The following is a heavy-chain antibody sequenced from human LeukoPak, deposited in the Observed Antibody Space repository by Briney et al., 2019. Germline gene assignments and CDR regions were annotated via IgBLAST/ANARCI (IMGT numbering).Heavy chain of an antibody. J-gene: IGHJ4*02. CDR1: GYTFTGYY. D-gene: IGHD3-22*01. Sequence: GASVKVSCKASGYTFTGYYMHWVRQAPGQGLEWMGWINPNSGGTNYAQKFQGRVTMTRDTSIGTAYMELSRLRSDDTAVYYCARDRVYYDSSGSLDYWGQGTLVTVSS. V-gene: IGHV1-2*02. CDR3: ARDRVYYDSSGSLDY. CDR2: INPNSGGT.